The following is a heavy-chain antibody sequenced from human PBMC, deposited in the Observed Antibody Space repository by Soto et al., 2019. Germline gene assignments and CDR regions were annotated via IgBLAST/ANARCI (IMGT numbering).Heavy chain of an antibody. CDR3: ARQGSGSYNAFDI. V-gene: IGHV4-39*01. D-gene: IGHD1-26*01. CDR2: IYYSGST. CDR1: GGSFSISINN. J-gene: IGHJ3*02. Sequence: QRQWQDSGPGLVKPSETLSLTCTVLGGSFSISINNWGWFGQPPGKGLEWIGTIYYSGSTYYNPSLKSRVTISVDTSKNQFSLKLSSVTAADTAVYYCARQGSGSYNAFDIWGQGTVVTVSS.